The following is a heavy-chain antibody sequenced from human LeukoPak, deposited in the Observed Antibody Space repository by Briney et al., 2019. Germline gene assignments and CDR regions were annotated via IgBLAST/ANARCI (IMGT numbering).Heavy chain of an antibody. CDR3: ARLVAGTLDAFDI. V-gene: IGHV4-59*08. Sequence: PSETLSLTCTVSGGSISSYYWSWTRQPPGKGLEWIGYIYYSGSTNYNPSLKSRVTISVDTSRNQFSLKLSSVTAADTAVYYCARLVAGTLDAFDIWGQGTMVTVSS. J-gene: IGHJ3*02. CDR2: IYYSGST. CDR1: GGSISSYY. D-gene: IGHD6-19*01.